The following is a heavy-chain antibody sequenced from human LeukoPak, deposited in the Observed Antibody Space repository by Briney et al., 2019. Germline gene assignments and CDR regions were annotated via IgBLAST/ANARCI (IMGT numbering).Heavy chain of an antibody. J-gene: IGHJ5*02. CDR1: GASIHSGINF. CDR3: ARVIVVPPGERGVGWFDT. CDR2: ISYSGSI. D-gene: IGHD3-16*02. V-gene: IGHV4-31*03. Sequence: PSETLSLTCTVSGASIHSGINFWTWIRQHPGKGLEWIAYISYSGSIWYNPSLKSRASISEDTSDNQFTLKMTSVTAADTAVYYCARVIVVPPGERGVGWFDTWGQGTLVTVSS.